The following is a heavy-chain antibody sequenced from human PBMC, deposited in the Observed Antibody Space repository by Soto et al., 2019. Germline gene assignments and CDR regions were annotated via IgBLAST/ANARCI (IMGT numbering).Heavy chain of an antibody. CDR2: ISGSGGST. D-gene: IGHD3-22*01. Sequence: PVGSLRLSCAASGFTFSSYAMSWVRQAPGKGLEWVSAISGSGGSTFYADSVKGRFTISRDNSKNTLYLQMNSLRVEDTAVYYCAASDSSGYPYYFDYWGQGTLVTSPQ. J-gene: IGHJ4*02. CDR3: AASDSSGYPYYFDY. CDR1: GFTFSSYA. V-gene: IGHV3-23*01.